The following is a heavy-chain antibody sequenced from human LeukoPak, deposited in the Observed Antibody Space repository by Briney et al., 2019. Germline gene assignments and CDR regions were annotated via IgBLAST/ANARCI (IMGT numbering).Heavy chain of an antibody. Sequence: SETLSLTCAVSGGSISSSNWWSWVRQPPGKGLEWIGEIYHSGSTNYNPSLKSRVTISVDKSKNQFSLKLSSVTAADTAVYYCARETPRITMVRGVIFRANWFDPWGQGTLVTVSS. D-gene: IGHD3-10*01. CDR1: GGSISSSNW. CDR3: ARETPRITMVRGVIFRANWFDP. CDR2: IYHSGST. V-gene: IGHV4-4*02. J-gene: IGHJ5*02.